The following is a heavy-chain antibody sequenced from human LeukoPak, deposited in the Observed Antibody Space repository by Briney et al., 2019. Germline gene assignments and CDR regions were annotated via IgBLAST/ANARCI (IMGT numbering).Heavy chain of an antibody. CDR1: GFTFSDYY. V-gene: IGHV3-11*04. Sequence: GGSLRLSCAASGFTFSDYYMSWIRQAPGKGLEWVSYISSSGSTIYYADSVKGRFTISRDNAKNSLYLQMDNLRAEDTAVYYCAKVFGVEYFYYMDVWGNGATVIVSS. CDR3: AKVFGVEYFYYMDV. CDR2: ISSSGSTI. J-gene: IGHJ6*03. D-gene: IGHD3-3*01.